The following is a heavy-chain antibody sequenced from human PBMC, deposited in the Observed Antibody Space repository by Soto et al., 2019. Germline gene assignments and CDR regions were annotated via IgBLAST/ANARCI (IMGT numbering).Heavy chain of an antibody. CDR1: GFTFSRYS. Sequence: EVQLVESGGGLVQPGGSLRLSCAASGFTFSRYSMNWVRQAPGKVLEWVSYISSSSNSIYYADSVKGRFTISRDNAKNALHRQMHSLRAEDTAVDYCARSVESSTTRCIRWGQGTLVTVSS. D-gene: IGHD2-2*01. V-gene: IGHV3-48*01. CDR3: ARSVESSTTRCIR. CDR2: ISSSSNSI. J-gene: IGHJ4*02.